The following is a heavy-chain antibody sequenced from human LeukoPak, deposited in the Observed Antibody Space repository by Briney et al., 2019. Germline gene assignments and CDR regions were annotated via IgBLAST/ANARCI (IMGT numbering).Heavy chain of an antibody. CDR2: ISCSGSST. Sequence: GVSLRLSCAASGFTFNSYAMSWVRQAPGKGLEGASAISCSGSSTFYADSVKGRFTISRDHSKNTLYLQMNSLRAEDTAVYCCAKTSGWGNYYYYYYGMDVWGQGSTVTVS. J-gene: IGHJ6*02. CDR3: AKTSGWGNYYYYYYGMDV. V-gene: IGHV3-23*01. D-gene: IGHD3-10*01. CDR1: GFTFNSYA.